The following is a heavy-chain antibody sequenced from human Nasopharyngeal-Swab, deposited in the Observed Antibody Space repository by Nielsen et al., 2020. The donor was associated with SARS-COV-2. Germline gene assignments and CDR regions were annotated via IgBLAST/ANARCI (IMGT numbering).Heavy chain of an antibody. CDR2: INAGNGNT. CDR1: GDSFTSYA. CDR3: ARGIAAAGTPDY. J-gene: IGHJ4*02. V-gene: IGHV1-3*01. Sequence: ASVKVSCKASGDSFTSYAMHWVRTAPGQRLEGMGWINAGNGNTKYSQKFQGRVTITRDTSASTAYMELSSLRSEGTAVYYCARGIAAAGTPDYWGQGTLVTVSS. D-gene: IGHD6-13*01.